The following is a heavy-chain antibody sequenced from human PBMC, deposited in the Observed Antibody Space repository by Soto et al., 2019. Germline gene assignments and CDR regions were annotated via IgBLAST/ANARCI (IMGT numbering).Heavy chain of an antibody. V-gene: IGHV3-30*03. CDR3: AEGGYYYDSSGYYPLAY. Sequence: GGSLRLSCAASGFTFSKYGMHWVRQAPGKGLERVAVISYDGRNKYYADSVKGRFTISRDNSKNTLSLQMNSLKAEDTAVYYCAEGGYYYDSSGYYPLAYWGQGTLVTVSS. CDR2: ISYDGRNK. CDR1: GFTFSKYG. D-gene: IGHD3-22*01. J-gene: IGHJ4*02.